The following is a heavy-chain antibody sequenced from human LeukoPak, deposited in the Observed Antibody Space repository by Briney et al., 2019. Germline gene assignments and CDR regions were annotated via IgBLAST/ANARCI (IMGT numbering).Heavy chain of an antibody. Sequence: GGSLRLSCAASGFAFSNHAMTWVRQAPGKGLEWVSAISGNGANTPYADSMKGRFTISRDNSKNMLYLQMNTLRAEDTAVYYCAKEFRAGGCYGDFWGLGTLVTVSS. CDR3: AKEFRAGGCYGDF. CDR1: GFAFSNHA. V-gene: IGHV3-23*01. D-gene: IGHD2-15*01. J-gene: IGHJ4*02. CDR2: ISGNGANT.